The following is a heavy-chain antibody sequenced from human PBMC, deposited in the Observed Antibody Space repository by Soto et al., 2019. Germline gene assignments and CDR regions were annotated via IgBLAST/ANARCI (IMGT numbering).Heavy chain of an antibody. J-gene: IGHJ5*02. CDR2: TYYSGSN. D-gene: IGHD2-8*02. CDR1: GGPIISYY. CDR3: ASGGVTNWIDP. V-gene: IGHV4-59*01. Sequence: SETLSFTSTVSGGPIISYYWSWIRQPPGKGLEWIGYTYYSGSNNYNPSLKSRVTISVDTSKNQCSLKLSAVTAADKAVYFWASGGVTNWIDPWGQGTLVSVS.